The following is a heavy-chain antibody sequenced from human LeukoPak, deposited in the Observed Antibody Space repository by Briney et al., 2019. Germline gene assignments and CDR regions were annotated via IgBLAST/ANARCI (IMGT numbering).Heavy chain of an antibody. CDR2: IYYSGST. CDR1: GGSISSSIYY. D-gene: IGHD3-22*01. Sequence: SETLSLTCTVSGGSISSSIYYWGRIRQPPGKGLEWIGNIYYSGSTYDNPSLKSRVTISVDTSKNQFSLKLSSVTAADTAVYYCARHGVAGYYDSSGYSNGDWFDPWGQGTLVTVSS. V-gene: IGHV4-39*01. J-gene: IGHJ5*02. CDR3: ARHGVAGYYDSSGYSNGDWFDP.